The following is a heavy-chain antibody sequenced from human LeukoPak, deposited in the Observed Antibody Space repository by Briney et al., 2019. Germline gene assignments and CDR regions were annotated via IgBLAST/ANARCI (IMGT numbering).Heavy chain of an antibody. D-gene: IGHD6-6*01. Sequence: SVKVSCKASGGTFSSYAISWVRQAPGQGLKWMGGIIPIFGTANYAQKFQGRVTITTDESTSTAYMELSSLRSEDTAVYYCASALDPIAARPGYYYYYMDVWGKGTTVTVSS. CDR1: GGTFSSYA. CDR3: ASALDPIAARPGYYYYYMDV. V-gene: IGHV1-69*05. J-gene: IGHJ6*03. CDR2: IIPIFGTA.